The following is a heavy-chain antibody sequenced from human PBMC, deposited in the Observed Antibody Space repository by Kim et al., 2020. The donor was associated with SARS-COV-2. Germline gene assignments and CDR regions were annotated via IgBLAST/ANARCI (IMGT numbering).Heavy chain of an antibody. Sequence: SVKVSCKASGGTFSSYAISWVRQAPGQGLEWMGGIIPIFGTANYAQKFQGRVTITADESTSTAYMELSSLRSEDTAVYYCARDLGRRPGRWFGELKVGGDGGGQGTTVTVSS. V-gene: IGHV1-69*13. D-gene: IGHD3-10*01. CDR3: ARDLGRRPGRWFGELKVGGDG. J-gene: IGHJ6*02. CDR1: GGTFSSYA. CDR2: IIPIFGTA.